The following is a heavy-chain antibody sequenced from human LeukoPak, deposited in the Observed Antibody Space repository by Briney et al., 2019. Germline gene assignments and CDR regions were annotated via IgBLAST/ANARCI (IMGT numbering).Heavy chain of an antibody. J-gene: IGHJ6*03. Sequence: ASVKVSCKASGYTCSTYSVSWVRQAPGQGLEWMGWISSYNGNTHFAQKFQGSSTMTTDTSTSTAYMELRSLRSDDTAVYYCARVYDFWSDYWYYMDVWGKGTTVTVSS. V-gene: IGHV1-18*01. CDR3: ARVYDFWSDYWYYMDV. CDR1: GYTCSTYS. D-gene: IGHD3-3*01. CDR2: ISSYNGNT.